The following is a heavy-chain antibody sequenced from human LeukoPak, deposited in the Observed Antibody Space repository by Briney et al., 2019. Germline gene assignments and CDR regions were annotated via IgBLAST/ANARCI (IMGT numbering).Heavy chain of an antibody. CDR1: GGSISSYY. J-gene: IGHJ6*02. Sequence: SETLSLTCTVSGGSISSYYWSWIRQPPGKGLEWIGYIYYSGSTNYNPSLKSRVTISVDTSKNQFSLKLSSVTAADTAVYYCARSYGRVEYHGMDVWGQGTTVTVSS. CDR3: ARSYGRVEYHGMDV. V-gene: IGHV4-59*01. CDR2: IYYSGST. D-gene: IGHD3-16*01.